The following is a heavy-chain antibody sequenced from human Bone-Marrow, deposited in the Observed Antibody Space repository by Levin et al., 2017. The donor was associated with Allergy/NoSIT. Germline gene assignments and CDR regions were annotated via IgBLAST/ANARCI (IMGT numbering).Heavy chain of an antibody. J-gene: IGHJ4*02. CDR2: ISGSLTTI. V-gene: IGHV3-11*01. D-gene: IGHD1-26*01. Sequence: GESLKISCAASGFTFSDNYMSWIRQAPGKGLEWVSSISGSLTTIKYADSVEGRFTISWDNTKKSLYLQMNSLRVEDTAVYYCARDPGGSYDYWGQGTLVTVSS. CDR3: ARDPGGSYDY. CDR1: GFTFSDNY.